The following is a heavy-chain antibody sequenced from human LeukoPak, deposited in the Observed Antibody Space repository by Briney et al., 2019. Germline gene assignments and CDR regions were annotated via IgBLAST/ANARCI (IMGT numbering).Heavy chain of an antibody. CDR2: IYTSGST. J-gene: IGHJ6*03. CDR3: ARVTAAGPPHYYYYMDV. D-gene: IGHD6-13*01. Sequence: LETLSLTCTVSGASISSHYWSWIRQPPGKGLEWIGYIYTSGSTNYNPYLKSRVTISVDTSKIQCSLKLSSVTAADTAVYYCARVTAAGPPHYYYYMDVWGKGTTVTVSS. CDR1: GASISSHY. V-gene: IGHV4-4*09.